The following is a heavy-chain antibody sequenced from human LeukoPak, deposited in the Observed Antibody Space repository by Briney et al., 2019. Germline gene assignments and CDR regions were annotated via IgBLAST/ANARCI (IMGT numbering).Heavy chain of an antibody. CDR2: IYSGGST. V-gene: IGHV3-66*01. D-gene: IGHD3-22*01. CDR3: ARDRALYDSRRGYYYTEDDY. J-gene: IGHJ4*02. Sequence: GGSLRLSCAASGFTVSSTYMSWVRQAPGKGLEWVSVIYSGGSTYYADSVKGRFTISRDNARSSLYLQMNSLRADDTAVYYCARDRALYDSRRGYYYTEDDYWGQGTLVTVSS. CDR1: GFTVSSTY.